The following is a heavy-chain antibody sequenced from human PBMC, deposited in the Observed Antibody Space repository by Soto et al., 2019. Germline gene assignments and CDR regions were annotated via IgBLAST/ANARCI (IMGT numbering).Heavy chain of an antibody. J-gene: IGHJ5*02. Sequence: SETLSLTCTVSGGSISSYYWSWIRQPPGKGLEWIGYIYYSGSTNYNPSLKSRVTISVDTSKNQFSLKLSSVTAADTAVYYCARHDGSNGGSFNPWGQGTLVTSPQ. D-gene: IGHD2-15*01. CDR1: GGSISSYY. CDR3: ARHDGSNGGSFNP. CDR2: IYYSGST. V-gene: IGHV4-59*08.